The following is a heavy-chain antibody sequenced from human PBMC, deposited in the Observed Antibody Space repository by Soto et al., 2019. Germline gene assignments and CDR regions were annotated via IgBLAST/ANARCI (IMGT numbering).Heavy chain of an antibody. Sequence: TGGSLRLSCAASGFTFSSYGMYWVRQAPGKGLEWVAAISYDGSNKYYADSVKGRFTISRDNSKNTLYLQMNSLRAEDTAVYYCAQDGPVVVTATPSYFDYWGQGTMVTVSS. D-gene: IGHD2-21*02. CDR3: AQDGPVVVTATPSYFDY. CDR1: GFTFSSYG. CDR2: ISYDGSNK. J-gene: IGHJ4*02. V-gene: IGHV3-30*18.